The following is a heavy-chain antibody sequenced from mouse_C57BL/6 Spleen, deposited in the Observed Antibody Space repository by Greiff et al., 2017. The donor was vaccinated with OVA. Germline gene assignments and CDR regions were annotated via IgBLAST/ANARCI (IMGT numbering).Heavy chain of an antibody. D-gene: IGHD1-1*01. V-gene: IGHV1-82*01. CDR2: IYPGDGDT. CDR3: ARFTTGEAMDY. CDR1: GYAFSSSW. Sequence: QVQLQQSGPELVKPGASVQISCKASGYAFSSSWMNWVQQRPGTGLEWIGRIYPGDGDTNSNGKFKGKATLTADKSSSTAYMQLSSLTSEDAAVYFGARFTTGEAMDYWGQGTSVTVSA. J-gene: IGHJ4*01.